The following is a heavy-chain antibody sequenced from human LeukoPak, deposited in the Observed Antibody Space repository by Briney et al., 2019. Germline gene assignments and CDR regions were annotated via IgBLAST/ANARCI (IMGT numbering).Heavy chain of an antibody. D-gene: IGHD3-3*01. Sequence: ASVKVSCKASGYTFINFHVNWVRQATGQGFEWMGWINPKTGERGYAPKFQGRVTVDVDTSISTAYMELRSLRSDDTAVYYCARATIFRPITWFDPWGQGTLVTVSS. V-gene: IGHV1-8*02. CDR1: GYTFINFH. J-gene: IGHJ5*02. CDR2: INPKTGER. CDR3: ARATIFRPITWFDP.